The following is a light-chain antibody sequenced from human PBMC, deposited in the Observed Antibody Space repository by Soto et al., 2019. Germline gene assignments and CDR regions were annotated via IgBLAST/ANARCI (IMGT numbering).Light chain of an antibody. CDR3: ETWDSSLSVVV. J-gene: IGLJ2*01. CDR2: DND. Sequence: QSVLTQPPSVSAAPGQKVTISCSGISSNIGNNYVSWYQQLPGTAPKLLIYDNDKRPSGISDRFSGSKSGTSATLGITGLQTGDEADYYCETWDSSLSVVVFGGGTQLTVL. CDR1: SSNIGNNY. V-gene: IGLV1-51*01.